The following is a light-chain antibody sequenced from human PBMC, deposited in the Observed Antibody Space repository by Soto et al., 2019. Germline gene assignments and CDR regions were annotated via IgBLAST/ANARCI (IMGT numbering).Light chain of an antibody. J-gene: IGKJ3*01. Sequence: QMTQSPSSVSASVGDTVTLSCQTSHGVSGWLAWYQQKPGKAPTLLIYTVSNLQSGVPSRFSRSGSGTDLSLTITNLQPEDFATYFCQQGKTFPFTFGPGTKVEVK. CDR2: TVS. CDR1: HGVSGW. V-gene: IGKV1-12*01. CDR3: QQGKTFPFT.